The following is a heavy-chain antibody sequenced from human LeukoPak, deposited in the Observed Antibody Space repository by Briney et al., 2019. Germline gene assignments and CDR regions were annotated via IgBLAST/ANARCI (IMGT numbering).Heavy chain of an antibody. Sequence: PSETLSLTCTVSGGSISSYYWSWIRQPPGKGLEWIGYIYYSGSTNYNPSLKSRVTISVDTSKNQFSLKLSSVTAADTAVYYCARVNYSNYEDYWGQGTLVTVSS. CDR3: ARVNYSNYEDY. V-gene: IGHV4-59*01. J-gene: IGHJ4*02. CDR2: IYYSGST. CDR1: GGSISSYY. D-gene: IGHD4-11*01.